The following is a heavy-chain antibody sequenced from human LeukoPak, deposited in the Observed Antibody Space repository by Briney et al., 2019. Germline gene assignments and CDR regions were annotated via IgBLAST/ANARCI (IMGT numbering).Heavy chain of an antibody. CDR2: IYYSGST. CDR1: GGSISSSSYY. CDR3: ASQRIVGAAGEHY. D-gene: IGHD1-26*01. J-gene: IGHJ4*02. V-gene: IGHV4-39*01. Sequence: PSETLSLTCTVSGGSISSSSYYWGWIRQPPGKGLEWIGSIYYSGSTYYNPSLKSRVTISVDTSKNQFSLKLSSVTAADTAVYYCASQRIVGAAGEHYWGQGTLVTVSS.